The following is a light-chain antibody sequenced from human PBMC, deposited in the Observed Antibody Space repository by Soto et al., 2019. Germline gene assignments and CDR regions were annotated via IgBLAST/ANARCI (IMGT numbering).Light chain of an antibody. CDR1: QDIRND. Sequence: DLQMTQSPSSLSASVGDRVTITCRASQDIRNDLAWYQQKPGKVPKVLIHAASTLQSGVPSRFSGSGSGTDFTLTISGLQPDDVATYYCQKCNIAPFTFGPGTKVDIK. J-gene: IGKJ3*01. CDR2: AAS. CDR3: QKCNIAPFT. V-gene: IGKV1-27*01.